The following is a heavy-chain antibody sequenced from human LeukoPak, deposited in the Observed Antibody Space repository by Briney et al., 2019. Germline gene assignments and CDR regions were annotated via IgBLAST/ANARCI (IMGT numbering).Heavy chain of an antibody. D-gene: IGHD3-3*01. CDR2: INPNSGGT. CDR3: ARVRIWSGYLYFDY. Sequence: ASVKVSCKASGYTFTGYYMHWVRQAPGQGLEWMGWINPNSGGTNYAQKFQGRVTMTRDTPISTAYMELSRLRSDDTAVYYCARVRIWSGYLYFDYWGQGTLVTVSS. V-gene: IGHV1-2*02. J-gene: IGHJ4*02. CDR1: GYTFTGYY.